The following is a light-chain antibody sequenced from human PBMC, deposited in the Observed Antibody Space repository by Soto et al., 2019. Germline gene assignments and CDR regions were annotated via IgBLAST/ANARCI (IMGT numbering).Light chain of an antibody. CDR1: QSISSY. J-gene: IGKJ4*01. Sequence: DIQLTQSPSSLSASIGDRGTITCRASQSISSYLNWLQQKPGKAPKVLIYAASSLQSGVPSSFSGSGSWTEFTLTISSXQPEDFATYYCQQTFSTLLSFGGGTKVDIK. CDR2: AAS. V-gene: IGKV1-39*01. CDR3: QQTFSTLLS.